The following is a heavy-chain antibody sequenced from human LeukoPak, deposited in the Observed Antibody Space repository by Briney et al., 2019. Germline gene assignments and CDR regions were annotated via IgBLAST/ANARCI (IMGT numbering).Heavy chain of an antibody. CDR2: IYYSGST. V-gene: IGHV4-39*02. D-gene: IGHD3-22*01. CDR3: ARENSSGYSAYWYFDL. Sequence: PSETLSLTCTVSGGSISSSSYYWGWIRQPPGKGLEWIGSIYYSGSTYYNPSLKSRVTISVDTSKNQFSLKLSSVTAADTAVYYCARENSSGYSAYWYFDLWGRGTLVTVSS. J-gene: IGHJ2*01. CDR1: GGSISSSSYY.